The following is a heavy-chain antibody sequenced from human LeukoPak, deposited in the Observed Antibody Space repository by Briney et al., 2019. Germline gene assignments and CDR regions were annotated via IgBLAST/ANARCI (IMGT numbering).Heavy chain of an antibody. CDR1: GYTFTSYA. J-gene: IGHJ4*02. CDR3: ARDGGRSGWYFDY. CDR2: INAGNGNT. V-gene: IGHV1-3*01. Sequence: ASVKVSCKASGYTFTSYAMHWVRQAPGQRLEWMGWINAGNGNTKYSQKFQGRVTITRDTSASTAYMELSSLRSEDTAVYYCARDGGRSGWYFDYWGQGTLVTVSS. D-gene: IGHD6-19*01.